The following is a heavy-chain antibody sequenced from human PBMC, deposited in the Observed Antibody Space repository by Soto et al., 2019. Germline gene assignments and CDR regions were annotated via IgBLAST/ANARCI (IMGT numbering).Heavy chain of an antibody. CDR1: GLTVSNNY. D-gene: IGHD3-22*01. Sequence: GRSLRLSCAASGLTVSNNYMSWVRQAPGKGLEWVSVIYSDGSTYYADSVKGRFTISRDNSKNTLYLQVNSLRAEDTAVYYCARNYYDSGGGFDSWGQGTLVTVSS. CDR2: IYSDGST. J-gene: IGHJ4*02. V-gene: IGHV3-53*01. CDR3: ARNYYDSGGGFDS.